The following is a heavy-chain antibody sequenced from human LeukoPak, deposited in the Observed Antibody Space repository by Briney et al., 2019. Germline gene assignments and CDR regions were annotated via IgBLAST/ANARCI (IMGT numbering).Heavy chain of an antibody. Sequence: GGSLRLSCAAPGFPFSSHGMSWVRQAPGKGLEWVSGIIGGGGSTYYADSVKGRFTISGDNSRNTLFLQMNSLRAEDTAVYYCAHGAMYQLDYWGQGTLVTVSS. V-gene: IGHV3-23*01. J-gene: IGHJ4*02. CDR3: AHGAMYQLDY. CDR1: GFPFSSHG. CDR2: IIGGGGST. D-gene: IGHD2-2*01.